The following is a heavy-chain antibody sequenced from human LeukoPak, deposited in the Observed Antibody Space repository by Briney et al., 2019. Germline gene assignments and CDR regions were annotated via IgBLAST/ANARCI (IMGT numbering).Heavy chain of an antibody. D-gene: IGHD2-15*01. J-gene: IGHJ3*02. CDR2: IYYSGST. CDR3: ARLGGCSGGSCYMTDAFDI. V-gene: IGHV4-39*01. CDR1: GGSISSSSYY. Sequence: SETLCLTCTVSGGSISSSSYYWGWIRQPPGKGLEWIGSIYYSGSTYYNPSLKSRVTISVDTSKNQFSLKLSSVTAADTAVYYCARLGGCSGGSCYMTDAFDIWGQGTMVTVSS.